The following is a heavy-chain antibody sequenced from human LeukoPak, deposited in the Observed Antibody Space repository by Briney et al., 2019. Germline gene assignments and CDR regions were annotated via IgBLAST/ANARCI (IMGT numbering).Heavy chain of an antibody. J-gene: IGHJ4*02. CDR2: TYYRSKWYN. CDR3: ARGDYWLVQL. V-gene: IGHV6-1*01. D-gene: IGHD6-19*01. CDR1: GDSVSSNSAA. Sequence: SQTLSLTCAISGDSVSSNSAAWNWIRQSPSRGLEWLGRTYYRSKWYNDYAVSVKSRITINPDTSKNQFSLKLSSVTAADTAVYYCARGDYWLVQLWGQGTLVTVSS.